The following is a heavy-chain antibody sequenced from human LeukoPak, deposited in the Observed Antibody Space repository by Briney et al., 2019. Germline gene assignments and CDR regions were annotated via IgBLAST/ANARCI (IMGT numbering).Heavy chain of an antibody. CDR1: GGSISSYY. CDR3: ARDRDGSGSYYTQYWYFDL. J-gene: IGHJ2*01. Sequence: SESLSLTCTASGGSISSYYWSWIRQPAGKGLEWIWRMYSSGSTNYNPSLKSRVTMSVDTSKNQFSLRLSSVTAADTAVYYCARDRDGSGSYYTQYWYFDLWGRGTLVTVSS. D-gene: IGHD3-10*01. CDR2: MYSSGST. V-gene: IGHV4-4*07.